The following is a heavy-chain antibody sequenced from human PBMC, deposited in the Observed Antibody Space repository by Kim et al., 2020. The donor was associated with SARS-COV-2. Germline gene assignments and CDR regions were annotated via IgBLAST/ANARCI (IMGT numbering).Heavy chain of an antibody. CDR1: GGSISSGGYY. D-gene: IGHD3-10*01. J-gene: IGHJ6*02. Sequence: SETLSLTCTVSGGSISSGGYYWSWIRQHPGKGLEWIGYIYDSGSTYYNPSLKSRVTITVDTSKNQFSLKLSTVTAAGTAVYYCARDQDYYGSGSYYNGNYGMAVWGQGATVTVSS. V-gene: IGHV4-31*03. CDR3: ARDQDYYGSGSYYNGNYGMAV. CDR2: IYDSGST.